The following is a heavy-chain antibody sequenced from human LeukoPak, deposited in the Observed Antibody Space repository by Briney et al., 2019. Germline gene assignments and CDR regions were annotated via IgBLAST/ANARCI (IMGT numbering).Heavy chain of an antibody. CDR3: ARDRDSGYDSYYYYGMDV. V-gene: IGHV1-69*04. J-gene: IGHJ6*02. Sequence: GASVKVSCKASGGTFSSYAISWVRQAPGQGLEWMGRIIPIFGIANYAQKFQGRVTITADKSTSTAYMELSSLRSEDTAVYHCARDRDSGYDSYYYYGMDVWGQGTTVTVSS. CDR1: GGTFSSYA. CDR2: IIPIFGIA. D-gene: IGHD5-12*01.